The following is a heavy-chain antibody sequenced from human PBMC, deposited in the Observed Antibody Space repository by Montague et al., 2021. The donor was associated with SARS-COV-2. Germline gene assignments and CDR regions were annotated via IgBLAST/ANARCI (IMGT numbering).Heavy chain of an antibody. Sequence: SLRLSCAASGFTVSRNNMSWVRQAPGKGLEWVAAIGGNGRGTYHAASVKGRFTISRDSSKSTVNLQMNSLTVGDTAVYFCAKAYDSGGYNYERGADYWGQGTLVTVS. V-gene: IGHV3-23*01. CDR2: IGGNGRGT. J-gene: IGHJ4*02. D-gene: IGHD3-22*01. CDR3: AKAYDSGGYNYERGADY. CDR1: GFTVSRNN.